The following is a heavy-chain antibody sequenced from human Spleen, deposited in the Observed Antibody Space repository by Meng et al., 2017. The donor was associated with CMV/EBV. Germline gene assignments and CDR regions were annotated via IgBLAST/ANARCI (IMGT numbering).Heavy chain of an antibody. CDR3: AKGATSGSFYGSDYFDN. CDR1: GFTFDDYA. V-gene: IGHV3-9*03. J-gene: IGHJ4*02. D-gene: IGHD1-26*01. Sequence: SLKISCAASGFTFDDYAMSWVRQAPGKGLEWVSSVSWDSGFIAYAESVKGRFTISRDSAKNSLYLQMNSLRTEDMALYYCAKGATSGSFYGSDYFDNWGQGTLVTVSS. CDR2: VSWDSGFI.